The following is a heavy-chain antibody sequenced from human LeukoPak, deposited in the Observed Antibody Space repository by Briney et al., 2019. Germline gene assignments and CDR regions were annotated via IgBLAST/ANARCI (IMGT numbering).Heavy chain of an antibody. D-gene: IGHD3-22*01. V-gene: IGHV3-48*01. CDR2: ISSSSSTI. CDR3: ARDRGDSSGYYRYYFDY. Sequence: GGSLRLSCAASGFTFSGYSMNWVRQAPGKGLEWASYISSSSSTIYYADSVKGRFTISRDNAKNSLYLQMNSLRAEDTAVYYCARDRGDSSGYYRYYFDYRGQGTLVTVSS. CDR1: GFTFSGYS. J-gene: IGHJ4*02.